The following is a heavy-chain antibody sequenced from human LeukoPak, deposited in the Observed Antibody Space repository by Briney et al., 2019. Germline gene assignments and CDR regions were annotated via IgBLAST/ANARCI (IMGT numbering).Heavy chain of an antibody. CDR1: GYTFTGYY. Sequence: ASVKVSCKASGYTFTGYYMHWVRQAPGQGLEWMGRINPNSGGTNYAQKFQGRVTMTRDTSISTAYMELSRLRSDDTAVYYCAREGKNSGGQYNWFDPWGQGTLVTVSS. D-gene: IGHD1-26*01. CDR3: AREGKNSGGQYNWFDP. J-gene: IGHJ5*02. CDR2: INPNSGGT. V-gene: IGHV1-2*06.